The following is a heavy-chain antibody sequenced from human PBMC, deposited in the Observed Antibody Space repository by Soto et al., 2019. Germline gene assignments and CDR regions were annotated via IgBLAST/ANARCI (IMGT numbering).Heavy chain of an antibody. CDR2: ISGSGGST. J-gene: IGHJ4*02. CDR1: GFTFSSYA. D-gene: IGHD5-12*01. V-gene: IGHV3-23*01. Sequence: EVQLLESGGGLVQPGGSLRLSCAASGFTFSSYAMSWVRQAPGKGLEWVSAISGSGGSTNYADSVKGRFTISRDNSKNTLYLQMNSLRAEDTAVYYCAKIRYSGYDGACYFDYWGQGTLVTVSS. CDR3: AKIRYSGYDGACYFDY.